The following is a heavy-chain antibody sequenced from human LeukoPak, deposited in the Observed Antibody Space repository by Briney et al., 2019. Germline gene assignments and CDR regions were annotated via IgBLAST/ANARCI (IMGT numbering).Heavy chain of an antibody. CDR2: ISGSGGST. J-gene: IGHJ4*02. CDR1: GFTFSSYA. D-gene: IGHD6-13*01. CDR3: ARDRLGTWYYFDS. V-gene: IGHV3-23*01. Sequence: GGSLRLSCAVSGFTFSSYAMNWVRQAPGKGLEWVSAISGSGGSTYYADSVKGRFTISRDKSKNTLYLQMNSLRAEDTAVYYCARDRLGTWYYFDSWGQGSLVTVSS.